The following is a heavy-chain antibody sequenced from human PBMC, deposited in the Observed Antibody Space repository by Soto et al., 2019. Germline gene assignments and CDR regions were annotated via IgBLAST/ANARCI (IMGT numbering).Heavy chain of an antibody. CDR2: ISAYNGNT. J-gene: IGHJ6*02. CDR3: ARDPSVRGVIFYYYGMDV. V-gene: IGHV1-18*01. CDR1: GYTFTSYG. D-gene: IGHD3-10*01. Sequence: ASVKVSCKASGYTFTSYGISWVRQAPGQGLEWMGWISAYNGNTNYAQKLQGRVTITTDTSASTAYMELSSLRSEDTAVYYCARDPSVRGVIFYYYGMDVWGQGTTVTVSS.